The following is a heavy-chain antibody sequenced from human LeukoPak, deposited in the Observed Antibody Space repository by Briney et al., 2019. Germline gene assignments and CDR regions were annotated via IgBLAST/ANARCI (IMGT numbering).Heavy chain of an antibody. J-gene: IGHJ3*02. Sequence: ASVKVSCKVSGNTLKKLSMHWVRQAPGKGLEWMGGFAPEDGKTIYAQKLHGRVTMTEDTSTDTAYMELRSLRSEDTAVYYCAGLSPSRKALSAFDIWGQGTMVTVSS. CDR2: FAPEDGKT. CDR1: GNTLKKLS. V-gene: IGHV1-24*01. D-gene: IGHD2-15*01. CDR3: AGLSPSRKALSAFDI.